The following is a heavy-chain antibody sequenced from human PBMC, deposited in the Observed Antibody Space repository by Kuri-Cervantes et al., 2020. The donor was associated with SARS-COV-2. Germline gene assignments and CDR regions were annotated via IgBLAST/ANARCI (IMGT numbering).Heavy chain of an antibody. V-gene: IGHV4-31*02. CDR3: ARYYYDSRGYVFFDY. CDR1: GGSIRSDGYY. CDR2: IYSGGTT. D-gene: IGHD3-22*01. Sequence: SCTVSGGSIRSDGYYWSWIRQRPGKGLEWTGYIYSGGTTYYSPSLKSRLTISMDTSKNHFSLKLGAVTAADTAMYYCARYYYDSRGYVFFDYWGRGNPVTVSS. J-gene: IGHJ4*02.